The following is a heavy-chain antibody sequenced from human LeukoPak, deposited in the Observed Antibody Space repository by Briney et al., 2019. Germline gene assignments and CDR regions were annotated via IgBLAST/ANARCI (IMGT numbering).Heavy chain of an antibody. CDR2: INSDGSST. J-gene: IGHJ4*02. CDR1: GFTFSSYW. CDR3: AKETYSSSWYRSLGY. V-gene: IGHV3-74*01. D-gene: IGHD6-13*01. Sequence: GGSERLSCAASGFTFSSYWMHWVRQAPGKGLVWVSRINSDGSSTSYADSVKGRFTISRDNTKNTLYLQMNSLRAEDTALYYCAKETYSSSWYRSLGYWGQGTLVTVSS.